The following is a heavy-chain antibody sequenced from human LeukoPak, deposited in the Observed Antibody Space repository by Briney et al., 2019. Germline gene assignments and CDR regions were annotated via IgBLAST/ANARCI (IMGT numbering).Heavy chain of an antibody. J-gene: IGHJ4*02. CDR2: ISGRTGNS. V-gene: IGHV3-23*01. Sequence: GGSLRLSCAASGFSFSIHAMSWVRQAPGKGLEWVSGISGRTGNSDYADAVKGRFTISRDNSKNTLYLQMNSLRAEDTAVYYCARGVVVPAAITLRPDVGDYWGQGTLVTVSS. D-gene: IGHD2-2*01. CDR1: GFSFSIHA. CDR3: ARGVVVPAAITLRPDVGDY.